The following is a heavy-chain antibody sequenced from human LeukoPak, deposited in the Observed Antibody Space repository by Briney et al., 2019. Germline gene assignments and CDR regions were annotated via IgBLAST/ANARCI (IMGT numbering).Heavy chain of an antibody. Sequence: ASVKVSCKASGYTFTSYDINWVRQATGQGLEWMGWMNPNSGNTGYAQKFQGRVTMTRNTSISTAYMELSSLRSEDTAVYYCARVVGGSYYAANWFDPWGQGTLVTVSS. J-gene: IGHJ5*02. CDR3: ARVVGGSYYAANWFDP. V-gene: IGHV1-8*02. CDR2: MNPNSGNT. D-gene: IGHD1-26*01. CDR1: GYTFTSYD.